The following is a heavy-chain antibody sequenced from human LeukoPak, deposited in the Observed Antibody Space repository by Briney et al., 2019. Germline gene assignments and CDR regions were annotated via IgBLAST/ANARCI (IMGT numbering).Heavy chain of an antibody. V-gene: IGHV3-7*01. CDR3: ARDVVVVAATPWFDP. CDR2: IKQDGSEK. J-gene: IGHJ5*02. CDR1: GFTFSSYW. Sequence: PGGSLRLSCAASGFTFSSYWMSWVRQAPGKGLEWVANIKQDGSEKYYVDSVKGRFTISRDNAKNSLYLQMNSLRGEDTAVYYCARDVVVVAATPWFDPWGQGTLVTVSS. D-gene: IGHD2-15*01.